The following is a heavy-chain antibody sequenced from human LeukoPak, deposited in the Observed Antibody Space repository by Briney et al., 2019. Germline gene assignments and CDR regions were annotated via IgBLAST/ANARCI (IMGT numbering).Heavy chain of an antibody. J-gene: IGHJ2*01. V-gene: IGHV4-61*01. CDR3: ARSDIVATTPYWYFDL. Sequence: SETLSLTCTVSGGSISRSSYYWSWIRQPPGKGLEWIGYIYYSGSTNYNPSLKSRVTISVDTSKNQFSLKLSSVTAADTAVYYCARSDIVATTPYWYFDLWGRGTLVTVSS. CDR1: GGSISRSSYY. CDR2: IYYSGST. D-gene: IGHD5-12*01.